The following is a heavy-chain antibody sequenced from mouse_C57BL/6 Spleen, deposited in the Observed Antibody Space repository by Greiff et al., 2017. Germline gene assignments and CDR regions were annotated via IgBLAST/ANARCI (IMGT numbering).Heavy chain of an antibody. V-gene: IGHV1-20*01. D-gene: IGHD1-1*01. CDR1: GYSFTGYF. Sequence: VQLQQSGPELVKPGDSVKISCKASGYSFTGYFMNWVMQSHGKSLEWIGLINPYNGDTFYNQKFKGKATLTVNKSSSTAHMELRSLTSEDSAVYSSARDYASSYPYYFDYWGQGTTLTVSS. J-gene: IGHJ2*01. CDR3: ARDYASSYPYYFDY. CDR2: INPYNGDT.